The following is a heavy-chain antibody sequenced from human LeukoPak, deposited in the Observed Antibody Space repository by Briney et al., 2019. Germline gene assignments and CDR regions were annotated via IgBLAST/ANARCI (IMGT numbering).Heavy chain of an antibody. J-gene: IGHJ4*02. V-gene: IGHV3-23*01. D-gene: IGHD3-22*01. CDR1: GFTFSNYG. Sequence: GGSLRLSCAASGFTFSNYGMNWVRQAPGKGLEWLSGISPRGGGTYYADSVKGRFTISRDDSKSTLSLQMNSLRAEDTAVYYCAKAKYYYDSSGLDWGQGTLVTVSS. CDR2: ISPRGGGT. CDR3: AKAKYYYDSSGLD.